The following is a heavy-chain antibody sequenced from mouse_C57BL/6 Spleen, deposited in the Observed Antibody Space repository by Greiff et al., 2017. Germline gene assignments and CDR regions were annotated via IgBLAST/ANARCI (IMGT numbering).Heavy chain of an antibody. Sequence: EVKLVESGEGLVKPGGSLKLSCAASGFTFSSYAMSWVRQTPEKRLEWVAYISSGGDYIYYADTVKGRFTISRDNARNTLYLQMSSLKSEDTAMYYCTRDVDYYGSSLYYFDYWGQGTTLTVSS. V-gene: IGHV5-9-1*02. J-gene: IGHJ2*01. CDR1: GFTFSSYA. CDR3: TRDVDYYGSSLYYFDY. CDR2: ISSGGDYI. D-gene: IGHD1-1*01.